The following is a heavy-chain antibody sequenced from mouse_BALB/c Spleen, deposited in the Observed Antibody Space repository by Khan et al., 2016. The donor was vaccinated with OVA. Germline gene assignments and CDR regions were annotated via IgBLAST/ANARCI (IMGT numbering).Heavy chain of an antibody. CDR2: ISTYSGNT. CDR1: GYTFTDYA. J-gene: IGHJ3*01. Sequence: QVQLQQSGPELVRPGVSVKISCKGSGYTFTDYAMHWVKQSHAKSLEWIGVISTYSGNTNYNQKFKGKATMTVDNSSSTAYMELARLTFEDSAIFYCASPGLLRVAWFAYWGQGTLVTVSA. V-gene: IGHV1S137*01. D-gene: IGHD1-1*01. CDR3: ASPGLLRVAWFAY.